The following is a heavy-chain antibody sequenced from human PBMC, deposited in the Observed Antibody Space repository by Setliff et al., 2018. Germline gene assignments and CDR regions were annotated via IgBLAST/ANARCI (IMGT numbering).Heavy chain of an antibody. D-gene: IGHD3-22*01. V-gene: IGHV1-24*01. CDR2: FDPEDDEI. CDR1: GYTLTELS. J-gene: IGHJ4*01. Sequence: ASVKVSCKVSGYTLTELSRHWVRQAPGKGLEWMGGFDPEDDEIIYAQKFLGRVTMTEDTSTDTAYMELSSLRSEDTAVYYCATKDYDTSGYYRPFGFWGRGTLVTVSS. CDR3: ATKDYDTSGYYRPFGF.